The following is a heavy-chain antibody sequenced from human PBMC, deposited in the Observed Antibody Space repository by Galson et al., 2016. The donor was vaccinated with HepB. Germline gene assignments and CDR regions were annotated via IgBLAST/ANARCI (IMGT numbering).Heavy chain of an antibody. J-gene: IGHJ4*02. Sequence: SETLSLTCTVSGGSISSYYWSWIRQPPGKGLEWIGYIYDSGSTNYNPSLKSRVTISVDTSKNQFSLMLSSVTAADTAVYYCARDAAEYSDYVVAGYWGQGTLVTVSS. V-gene: IGHV4-59*01. CDR2: IYDSGST. CDR1: GGSISSYY. D-gene: IGHD4-11*01. CDR3: ARDAAEYSDYVVAGY.